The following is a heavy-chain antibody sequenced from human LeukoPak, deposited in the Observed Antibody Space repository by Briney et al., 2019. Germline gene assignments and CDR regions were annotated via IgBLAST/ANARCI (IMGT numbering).Heavy chain of an antibody. D-gene: IGHD3-3*01. Sequence: SETLSLTCTVSGGSISSYYWSWIRQPPGKGLEWIGYIYYSGSTNYNPSLKSRVTISVDTSKNQFSLKLSSVTAADTAVYYCAPYDFWSGSQPAFDYWGQGTLVTVSS. V-gene: IGHV4-59*08. CDR1: GGSISSYY. CDR2: IYYSGST. J-gene: IGHJ4*02. CDR3: APYDFWSGSQPAFDY.